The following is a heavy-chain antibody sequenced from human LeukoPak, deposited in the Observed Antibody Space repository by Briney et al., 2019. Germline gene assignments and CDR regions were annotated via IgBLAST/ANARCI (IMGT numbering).Heavy chain of an antibody. Sequence: PSETLSLTCTVSGGSISSSHYYWGWLRQSPGKGLEWIGTIYYSGTTYYNPSLESRVTISEDTSKNHFSLTLRSVTAADTAVYYCARQISDYYYYYIDVWGKGTTVTVSS. CDR2: IYYSGTT. CDR1: GGSISSSHYY. D-gene: IGHD3-10*01. CDR3: ARQISDYYYYYIDV. J-gene: IGHJ6*03. V-gene: IGHV4-39*01.